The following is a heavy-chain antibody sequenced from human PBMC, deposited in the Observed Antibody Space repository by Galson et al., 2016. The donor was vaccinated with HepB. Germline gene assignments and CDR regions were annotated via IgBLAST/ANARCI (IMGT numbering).Heavy chain of an antibody. CDR2: ISYDETKK. CDR3: VKGGGKMEWLLDYYLDV. CDR1: GFILSTYG. J-gene: IGHJ6*03. V-gene: IGHV3-30*18. Sequence: SLRLSCAASGFILSTYGMHWVRQAPGKGLEWVAGISYDETKKYYADSVKGRFIISRDNSKNTLYLQMKSLRPEDTAIYYCVKGGGKMEWLLDYYLDVWGKGTTVIVSS. D-gene: IGHD3-3*01.